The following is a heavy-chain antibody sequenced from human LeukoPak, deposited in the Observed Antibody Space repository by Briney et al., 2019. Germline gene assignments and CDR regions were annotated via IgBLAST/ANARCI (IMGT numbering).Heavy chain of an antibody. J-gene: IGHJ4*02. CDR3: ASERDCSGGSCYSFDY. Sequence: PGGSLRLSCAASGFTFSSYWMHWVRQAPGKGLVWVSRINSDGSSTSYADPVKGRFTISRDNAKNTLYLQMNSLRAEDTAVYYCASERDCSGGSCYSFDYWGQGTLVTVSS. V-gene: IGHV3-74*01. CDR2: INSDGSST. CDR1: GFTFSSYW. D-gene: IGHD2-15*01.